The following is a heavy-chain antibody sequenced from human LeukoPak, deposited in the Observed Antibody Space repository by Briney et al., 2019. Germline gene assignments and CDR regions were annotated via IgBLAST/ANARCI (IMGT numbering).Heavy chain of an antibody. V-gene: IGHV4-34*01. CDR3: ARGDRAMVRGVIIPNWFDP. D-gene: IGHD3-10*01. J-gene: IGHJ5*02. CDR1: GGSFSGYY. CDR2: INHSGST. Sequence: SETLSLTCAVYGGSFSGYYWSWIRQPPGKGLGWIGEINHSGSTNYNPSLKSRVTISVDTSKNQFSLKLSSVTAADTAVYYCARGDRAMVRGVIIPNWFDPWGQGTLVTVSS.